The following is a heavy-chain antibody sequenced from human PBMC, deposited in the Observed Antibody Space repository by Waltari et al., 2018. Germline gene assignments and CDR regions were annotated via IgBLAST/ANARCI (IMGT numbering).Heavy chain of an antibody. CDR2: RRNTGAT. Sequence: HVQLQESGPGLVKPSETLSLTCSVSGDFPSDDHCTWIRQAPGKGLEWIAYRRNTGATKCTPSLESRVTLSADTSKKQFSLRLTSVTAADTAVYFCARLPTKYFDSLGWGCFDQWGQGILVTVSS. D-gene: IGHD3-9*01. CDR1: GDFPSDDH. V-gene: IGHV4-59*08. J-gene: IGHJ4*02. CDR3: ARLPTKYFDSLGWGCFDQ.